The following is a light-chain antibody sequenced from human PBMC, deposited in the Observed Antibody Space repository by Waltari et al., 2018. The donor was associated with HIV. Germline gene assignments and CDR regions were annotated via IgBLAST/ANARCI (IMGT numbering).Light chain of an antibody. J-gene: IGKJ2*02. Sequence: DIVMSQSPDSLAGSLGEGAAINCKSSQSVLYNSNNKHYLAGYQQKPGQPPHLLIYWASTRESGVPGRFSGSGSGTDFTLTISSLQAEDVAVYYCQQYFTTPWTFGQGTKLEIK. CDR2: WAS. CDR1: QSVLYNSNNKHY. CDR3: QQYFTTPWT. V-gene: IGKV4-1*01.